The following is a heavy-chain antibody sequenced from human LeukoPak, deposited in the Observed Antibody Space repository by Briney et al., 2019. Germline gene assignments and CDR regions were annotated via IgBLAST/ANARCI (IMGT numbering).Heavy chain of an antibody. CDR3: AKVQAYYDFWSGYLAGYEDV. CDR1: GFTFYNYG. J-gene: IGHJ6*02. CDR2: ISHDGSNI. V-gene: IGHV3-30*18. D-gene: IGHD3-3*01. Sequence: PGGSLRLSCAASGFTFYNYGMHWVRQAPGKGLEWVAVISHDGSNIHYGDSVKGRFTISRDNSKNTLYLQMNSLRAEDTAVYYCAKVQAYYDFWSGYLAGYEDVWGQGTTVTVSS.